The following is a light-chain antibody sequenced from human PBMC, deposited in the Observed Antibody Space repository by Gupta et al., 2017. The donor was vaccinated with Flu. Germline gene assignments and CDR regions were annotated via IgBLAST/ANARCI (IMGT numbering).Light chain of an antibody. CDR1: QSLLHSNGFNY. Sequence: DTVMTQSPLSLPVTPGEPASISCRSSQSLLHSNGFNYLDWYLQKPGQSPQLLIYLASKRASGVPDRFSGSGSGTDFTLKISRVEAEDVGVYYCMQALQTPYSFGQGTKLEIK. V-gene: IGKV2-28*01. J-gene: IGKJ2*03. CDR2: LAS. CDR3: MQALQTPYS.